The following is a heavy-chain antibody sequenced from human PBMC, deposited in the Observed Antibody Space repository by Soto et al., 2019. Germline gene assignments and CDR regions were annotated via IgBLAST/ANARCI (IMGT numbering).Heavy chain of an antibody. V-gene: IGHV5-51*01. J-gene: IGHJ4*02. CDR3: ARGGVSTRTFDY. CDR2: IYPSDSDT. Sequence: GESLKISCKGSGYNFAGYWIAWVRQMPGKGLELMGIIYPSDSDTRYRPSFQGQVTISADKSSSSAYLQWSSLRASDTAMYYCARGGVSTRTFDYWGQGTPVTVSS. D-gene: IGHD3-3*01. CDR1: GYNFAGYW.